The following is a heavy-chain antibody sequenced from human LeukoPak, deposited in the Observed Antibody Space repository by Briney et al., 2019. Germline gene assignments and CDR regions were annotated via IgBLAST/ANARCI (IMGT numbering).Heavy chain of an antibody. Sequence: GGSLRLSCAASGFTFSSYSMNWVRQAPGKGLEWVSSISSASTHIYYADSVKGRFTISRDNAKNSLYLQMNSLRAEDTAMYYCARLVWDTTMADGDIDSWGQGTLLIVSS. V-gene: IGHV3-21*01. CDR1: GFTFSSYS. D-gene: IGHD5-18*01. J-gene: IGHJ4*02. CDR2: ISSASTHI. CDR3: ARLVWDTTMADGDIDS.